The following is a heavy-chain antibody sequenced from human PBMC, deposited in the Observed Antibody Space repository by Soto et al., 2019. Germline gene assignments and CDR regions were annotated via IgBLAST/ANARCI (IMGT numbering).Heavy chain of an antibody. CDR3: VRGGGGGLFDP. CDR1: GFTFSDYY. CDR2: ISPGSRYP. J-gene: IGHJ5*02. V-gene: IGHV3-11*06. D-gene: IGHD2-15*01. Sequence: LRLSCASSGFTFSDYYMSWIRQAPGKGLEWLSYISPGSRYPAYADSVKGRFTISRDNARRSLSLQMNSLTVDDTAIYYCVRGGGGGLFDPWGQGSMVTVSS.